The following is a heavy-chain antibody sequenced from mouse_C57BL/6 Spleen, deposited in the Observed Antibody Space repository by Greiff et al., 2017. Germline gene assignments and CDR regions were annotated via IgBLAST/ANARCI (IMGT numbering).Heavy chain of an antibody. V-gene: IGHV1-80*01. D-gene: IGHD1-1*01. CDR2: IYPGDGDT. Sequence: VQLQQSGAELVKPGASVKISCKASGYAFSSYWMNWVKQRPGKGLEWIGQIYPGDGDTNYNGKFKGKATLTADKSSSTAYMQLSSLTSEDSAVYCCARSGYYGPFDYWGQGTTLTVSS. J-gene: IGHJ2*01. CDR1: GYAFSSYW. CDR3: ARSGYYGPFDY.